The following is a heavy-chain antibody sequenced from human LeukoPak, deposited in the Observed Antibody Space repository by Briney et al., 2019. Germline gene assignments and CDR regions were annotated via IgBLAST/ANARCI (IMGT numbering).Heavy chain of an antibody. Sequence: ASVKVSCKASGYTFTSYGISRVRQAPGQGLEWMGWISAYNGNTNYAQKLQGRVTMTTDTSTSTAYMGLRSLRSDDTAVYYCARLDIAAAGTDYWGQGILVTVSS. D-gene: IGHD6-13*01. CDR3: ARLDIAAAGTDY. CDR2: ISAYNGNT. V-gene: IGHV1-18*01. J-gene: IGHJ4*02. CDR1: GYTFTSYG.